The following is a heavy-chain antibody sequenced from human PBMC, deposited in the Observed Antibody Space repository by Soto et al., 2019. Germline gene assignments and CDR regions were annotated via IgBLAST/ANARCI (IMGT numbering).Heavy chain of an antibody. CDR1: GYTFTNYG. V-gene: IGHV1-18*01. J-gene: IGHJ5*02. D-gene: IGHD6-19*01. CDR3: ARGRQSSGWRGKWFDA. Sequence: ASVKVSCKAAGYTFTNYGISWVRQAPGQGLEWMGWIVTYNGNTQSTQKLQGRVTMTTDTSTSTAYMELRSLRSDDTAVYYCARGRQSSGWRGKWFDAWGQGTMVTVSS. CDR2: IVTYNGNT.